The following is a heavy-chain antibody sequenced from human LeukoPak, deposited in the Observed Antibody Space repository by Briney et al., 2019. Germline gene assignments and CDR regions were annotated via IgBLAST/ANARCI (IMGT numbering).Heavy chain of an antibody. V-gene: IGHV1-2*02. CDR2: INSKTGGT. Sequence: ASVKVSCKASGNSLKGDTIHWVRQAPGQGLAYMGWINSKTGGTHLAQKFQGRVNVTTDTSMTTGYLELTGLRSDDTAVYYCARDRFFDWLLNYWGQGTLVTVSS. J-gene: IGHJ4*02. CDR3: ARDRFFDWLLNY. D-gene: IGHD3-9*01. CDR1: GNSLKGDT.